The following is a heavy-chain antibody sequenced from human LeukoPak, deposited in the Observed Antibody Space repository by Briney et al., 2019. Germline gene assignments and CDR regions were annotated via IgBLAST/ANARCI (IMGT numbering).Heavy chain of an antibody. D-gene: IGHD5-18*01. Sequence: GGSLRPSCAASGFTVSSNYMSWVRQAPGKGLEWVSVIYSGGSTYYADSVKGRFTISRDNSKNTLYLQMNSLRAEDTAVYYCARGGYRAGGGYSYGYYFDYWGQGTLVTVSS. CDR1: GFTVSSNY. CDR2: IYSGGST. CDR3: ARGGYRAGGGYSYGYYFDY. V-gene: IGHV3-53*01. J-gene: IGHJ4*02.